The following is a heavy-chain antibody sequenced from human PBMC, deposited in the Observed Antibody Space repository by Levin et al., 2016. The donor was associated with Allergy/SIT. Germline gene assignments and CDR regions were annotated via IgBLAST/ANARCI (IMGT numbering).Heavy chain of an antibody. CDR1: GFTVSSNY. CDR2: IYSGGST. Sequence: GESLKISCAASGFTVSSNYMSWVRQAPGKGLEWVSVIYSGGSTYYADSVKGRFTISRDNSKNTLYLQMNSLRAEDTAVYYCARDGGYSYGFDYWGQGTLVTVSS. J-gene: IGHJ4*02. D-gene: IGHD5-18*01. V-gene: IGHV3-53*01. CDR3: ARDGGYSYGFDY.